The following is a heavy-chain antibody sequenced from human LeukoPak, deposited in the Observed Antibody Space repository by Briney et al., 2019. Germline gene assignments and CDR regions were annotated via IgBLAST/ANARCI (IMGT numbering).Heavy chain of an antibody. CDR3: ARHLGDMVTQGPFDY. CDR1: NYSINTGFY. D-gene: IGHD3-16*01. CDR2: VYHSGST. J-gene: IGHJ4*02. Sequence: SETLSLTCLVSNYSINTGFYWGWIRQSPGKGLEWIGSVYHSGSTYSNPSLTSRVTLSIDASKNEFYLKLTSVTAADTAVYYCARHLGDMVTQGPFDYWGQGTLVTVSS. V-gene: IGHV4-38-2*01.